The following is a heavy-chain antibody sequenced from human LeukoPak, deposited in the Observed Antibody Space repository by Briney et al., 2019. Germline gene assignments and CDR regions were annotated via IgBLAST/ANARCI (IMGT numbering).Heavy chain of an antibody. J-gene: IGHJ3*02. CDR2: IYDSGNT. V-gene: IGHV4-59*08. Sequence: SETLSLTCTVSGGSISSYYWSWIRQPPGKGLEWIGYIYDSGNTNYNPSLKSRVTISVDTSKKQFSLRLSSVTAADTAVYYCARHRVSSYQNDAFDIWGQGTMVTVSS. D-gene: IGHD6-13*01. CDR3: ARHRVSSYQNDAFDI. CDR1: GGSISSYY.